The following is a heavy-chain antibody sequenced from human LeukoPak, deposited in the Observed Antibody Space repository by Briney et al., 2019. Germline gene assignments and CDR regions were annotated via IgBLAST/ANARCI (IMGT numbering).Heavy chain of an antibody. J-gene: IGHJ4*02. CDR1: GFTFSSSG. Sequence: GGSLRPSCAASGFTFSSSGMHWVRQAPGKGLEWVTFIRYDGSNKYYEDSVKGRFTISRDNSKNTSYLQMNSLGTEDTAVYYCAKDESYYDGSGYRYFQNWGQGSLVTVSS. V-gene: IGHV3-30*02. CDR2: IRYDGSNK. D-gene: IGHD3-22*01. CDR3: AKDESYYDGSGYRYFQN.